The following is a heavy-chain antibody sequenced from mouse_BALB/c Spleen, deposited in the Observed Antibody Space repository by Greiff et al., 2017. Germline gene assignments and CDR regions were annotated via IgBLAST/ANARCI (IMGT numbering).Heavy chain of an antibody. Sequence: QVQLQQSGAELMKPGASVKISCKATGYTFSSYWIEWVKQRPGHGLEWIGEILTGSGSTNYNEKFKGKATFTADTSSNTAYMQLSSLTSEDSAVYYCARRHYYGSSYVYWGQGTTLTVSS. CDR1: GYTFSSYW. CDR2: ILTGSGST. CDR3: ARRHYYGSSYVY. J-gene: IGHJ2*01. V-gene: IGHV1-9*01. D-gene: IGHD1-1*01.